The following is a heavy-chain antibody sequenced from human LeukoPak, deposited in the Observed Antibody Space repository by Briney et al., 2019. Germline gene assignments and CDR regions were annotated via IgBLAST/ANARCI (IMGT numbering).Heavy chain of an antibody. Sequence: KSSETLSLTCTVSGGSISSSSYYWGWIRQPPGKGLEWIGSIYYSGSTYYNPSLKSRVTISVDTPKNQFSLKLSSVTAADTAVYYCTIWSGPHGDYWGQGTLVTVSS. V-gene: IGHV4-39*01. J-gene: IGHJ4*02. CDR2: IYYSGST. D-gene: IGHD3-3*01. CDR3: TIWSGPHGDY. CDR1: GGSISSSSYY.